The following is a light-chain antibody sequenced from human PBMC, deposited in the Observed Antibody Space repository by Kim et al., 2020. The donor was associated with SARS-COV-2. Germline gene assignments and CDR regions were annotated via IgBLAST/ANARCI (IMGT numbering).Light chain of an antibody. Sequence: GQSVTISCTGTSCDVGGYNYVSWYQQHPGNAPKLMIYEVTKRPSGVHDRFSGSKSGNTASLTVSGLQAEDEADYYCSSYAGSNNLVFGGGTQLTVL. J-gene: IGLJ2*01. CDR1: SCDVGGYNY. CDR3: SSYAGSNNLV. V-gene: IGLV2-8*01. CDR2: EVT.